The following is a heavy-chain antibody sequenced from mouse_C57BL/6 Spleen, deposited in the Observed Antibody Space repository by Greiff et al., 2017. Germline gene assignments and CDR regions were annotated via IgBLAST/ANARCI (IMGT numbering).Heavy chain of an antibody. CDR3: APGFAY. CDR2: SNPSTGGT. CDR1: GYSFTGYY. V-gene: IGHV1-42*01. Sequence: VQLQQSGPELVKPGASVKISCKASGYSFTGYYMNWVKQSPEKSLEWIGESNPSTGGTTYNQKFKAKATLTVDKSSSTAYMQLKSLTSEDSAVYYCAPGFAYWGQGTLVTVSA. J-gene: IGHJ3*01.